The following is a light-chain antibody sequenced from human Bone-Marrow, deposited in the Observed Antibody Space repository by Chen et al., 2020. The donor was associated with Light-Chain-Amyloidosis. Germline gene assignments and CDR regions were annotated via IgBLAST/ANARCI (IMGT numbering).Light chain of an antibody. CDR3: QSADSSGTYEVI. V-gene: IGLV3-25*03. J-gene: IGLJ2*01. CDR1: DLPTKY. Sequence: YELTQPPSVSVSPGPTARITCSGDDLPTKYAYWYQQKQGQAPVLVIHRDTERHSGISDRFSGSSSGTTATLTISVVQAEDEADYHCQSADSSGTYEVIFGGGTKLTVL. CDR2: RDT.